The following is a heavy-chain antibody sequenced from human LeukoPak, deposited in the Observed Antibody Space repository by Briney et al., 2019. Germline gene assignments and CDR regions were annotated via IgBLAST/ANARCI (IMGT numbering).Heavy chain of an antibody. Sequence: SETLSLTCTVSGGLISSYYWSWLRQPPGKGLEWIGYIYYSGSTNYNPSLKSRVTISVDTSKNQFSLKLSSVTAADTAVYYCARSSGWYYFDYWGQGTLVTVSS. CDR1: GGLISSYY. V-gene: IGHV4-59*01. CDR2: IYYSGST. CDR3: ARSSGWYYFDY. J-gene: IGHJ4*02. D-gene: IGHD6-19*01.